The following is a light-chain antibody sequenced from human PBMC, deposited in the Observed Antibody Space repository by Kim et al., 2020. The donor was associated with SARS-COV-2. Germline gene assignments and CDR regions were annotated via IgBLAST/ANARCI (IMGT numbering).Light chain of an antibody. CDR2: GKN. J-gene: IGLJ2*01. CDR3: NSRDNSGDHVV. CDR1: SLKTYY. Sequence: ALAQKVRITCQGVSLKTYYATWYQQKPGQAPIVVIYGKNNRPSGIPDRFSGSSSGNTASLTVTGAQAVDEADYYCNSRDNSGDHVVFGGGTQRTVL. V-gene: IGLV3-19*01.